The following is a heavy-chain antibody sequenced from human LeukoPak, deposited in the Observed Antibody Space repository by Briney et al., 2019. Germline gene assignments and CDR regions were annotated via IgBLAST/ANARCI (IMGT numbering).Heavy chain of an antibody. CDR2: IYPGYSET. Sequence: GESLKISCRGTGYNFLNHWIGWVRKNPGKGLEWMGIIYPGYSETSYRASFQGQVTISADKSISTAYRQWSSLKASDTAMYYCALNYGDYYIDHWGQGTLVIVS. V-gene: IGHV5-51*01. CDR3: ALNYGDYYIDH. J-gene: IGHJ4*02. CDR1: GYNFLNHW. D-gene: IGHD4-17*01.